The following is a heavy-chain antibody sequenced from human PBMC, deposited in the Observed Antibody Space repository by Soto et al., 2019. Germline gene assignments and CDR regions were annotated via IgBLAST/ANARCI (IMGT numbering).Heavy chain of an antibody. CDR1: GFTFSGSA. Sequence: GGSLRLSCAASGFTFSGSAMHWVRQASGKGLEWVGRIRSKDNSYATAYAASVKGRFTISRDDSKNTAYLQMNSLKTEDTAVYYCTRPVSGWPLDYWGQGTLGTLSS. V-gene: IGHV3-73*01. D-gene: IGHD6-19*01. CDR2: IRSKDNSYAT. J-gene: IGHJ4*02. CDR3: TRPVSGWPLDY.